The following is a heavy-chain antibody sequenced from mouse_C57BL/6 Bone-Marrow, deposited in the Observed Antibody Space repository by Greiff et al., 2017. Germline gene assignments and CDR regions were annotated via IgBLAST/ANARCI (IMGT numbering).Heavy chain of an antibody. CDR3: ARNQWFFDY. Sequence: VKLMESGPGLVQPSQCLSITCTVSGFSLTSYGVHWVRQSPGKGLEWLGVIWSGGSTDYNAAFISRLSISKDNSKSQVFFKMNSLQSDDTAIYYCARNQWFFDYWGQGTTLTVSS. J-gene: IGHJ2*01. V-gene: IGHV2-2*01. D-gene: IGHD2-2*01. CDR2: IWSGGST. CDR1: GFSLTSYG.